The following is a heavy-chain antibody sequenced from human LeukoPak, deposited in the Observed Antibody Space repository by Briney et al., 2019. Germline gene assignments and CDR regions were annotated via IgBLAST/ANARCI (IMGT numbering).Heavy chain of an antibody. V-gene: IGHV4-4*07. CDR2: IYTSGST. J-gene: IGHJ3*02. Sequence: PSETLSLTCTVSGGSVTTYYWSWIRQPAGKGLEWIGRIYTSGSTNYNPSLGSRVTISADTSKNQFSLKMSSVTAADTAVYYCARLYGSRAFDIWGQGTLVTVSS. CDR1: GGSVTTYY. CDR3: ARLYGSRAFDI. D-gene: IGHD3-10*01.